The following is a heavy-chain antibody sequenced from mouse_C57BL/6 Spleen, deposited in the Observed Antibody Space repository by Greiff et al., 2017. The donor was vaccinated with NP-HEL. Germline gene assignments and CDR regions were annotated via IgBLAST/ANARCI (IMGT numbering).Heavy chain of an antibody. CDR1: GYTFTDYN. CDR3: ARSNDGYEGFAY. D-gene: IGHD2-3*01. CDR2: INPNNGGT. J-gene: IGHJ3*01. Sequence: EVQLQQSGPELVKPGASVKIPCKASGYTFTDYNMDWVKQSHGKSLEWIGDINPNNGGTIYNQKFKGKATLTVDKSSSTAYMELRSLTSEDTAVYDCARSNDGYEGFAYWGQGTLVTVSA. V-gene: IGHV1-18*01.